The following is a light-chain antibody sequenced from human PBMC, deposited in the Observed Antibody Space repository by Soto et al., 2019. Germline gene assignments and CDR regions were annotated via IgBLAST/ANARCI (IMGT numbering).Light chain of an antibody. Sequence: DIQMTPSPSSLSASVGDRVTITCRASQTFSNYLNWYQQKPGKAPRLLIYMASTLQSGVPSRFSGSGSGTDFTLTISSLQPEDSAIYYCQQSYITPYTFGQGTKLEIK. J-gene: IGKJ2*01. V-gene: IGKV1-39*01. CDR3: QQSYITPYT. CDR2: MAS. CDR1: QTFSNY.